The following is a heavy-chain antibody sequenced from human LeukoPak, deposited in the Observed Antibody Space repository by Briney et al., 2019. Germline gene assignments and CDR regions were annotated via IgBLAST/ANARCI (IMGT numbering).Heavy chain of an antibody. CDR1: GGTLTTYA. V-gene: IGHV1-18*04. J-gene: IGHJ2*01. D-gene: IGHD6-19*01. Sequence: ASVKVSCKASGGTLTTYATSWVRQAPGQGLEWMGWISAYNGNTNYAQKLQGRVTMTTDTSTSTAYMELSSLRSEDTAVYYCARSSSGWYRGGYLWYFDLWGRGTLVTVSS. CDR2: ISAYNGNT. CDR3: ARSSSGWYRGGYLWYFDL.